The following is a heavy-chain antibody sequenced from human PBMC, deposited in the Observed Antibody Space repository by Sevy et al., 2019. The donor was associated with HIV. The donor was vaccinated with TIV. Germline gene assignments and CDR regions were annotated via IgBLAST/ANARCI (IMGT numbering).Heavy chain of an antibody. V-gene: IGHV4-39*01. CDR1: GGSISSSSYY. J-gene: IGHJ5*02. CDR2: IYYSGST. D-gene: IGHD3-3*01. CDR3: ARLSGDFWSGYYPNNWFDP. Sequence: SETMSLTCTVSGGSISSSSYYWGWIRQPPRKGLEWIGSIYYSGSTYYNPSLKSRVTKSVDTSKNQFSLKLSSVTAADTAVYYCARLSGDFWSGYYPNNWFDPWGQGTLVTVSS.